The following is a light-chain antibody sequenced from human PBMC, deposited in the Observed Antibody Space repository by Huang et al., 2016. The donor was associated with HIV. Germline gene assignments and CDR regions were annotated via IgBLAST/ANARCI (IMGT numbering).Light chain of an antibody. CDR1: QSLLYRSNNKNY. J-gene: IGKJ1*01. V-gene: IGKV4-1*01. CDR3: QQHYGRQST. CDR2: WAS. Sequence: IVMTQSPESLAVSLGERASINCQSSQSLLYRSNNKNYLAWYQKKQGHPPTLLIYWASVRDVGVPERFSGGGSGTNFTLTINSLQADDVAVYYCQQHYGRQSTFGQGT.